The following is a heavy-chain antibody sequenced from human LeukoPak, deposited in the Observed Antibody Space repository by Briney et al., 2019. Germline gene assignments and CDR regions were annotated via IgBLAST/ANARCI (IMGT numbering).Heavy chain of an antibody. CDR3: ARGAARSDAFDI. V-gene: IGHV4-59*03. J-gene: IGHJ3*02. Sequence: PSETLSLTCTVSGGSISSYYWSWIRQPPGKGLEWIGYIYYSGSTNYNPSLKSRVTISVDTSKNQFSLELSSVTAADTAVYYCARGAARSDAFDIWGQGTMVTVSS. CDR2: IYYSGST. D-gene: IGHD6-6*01. CDR1: GGSISSYY.